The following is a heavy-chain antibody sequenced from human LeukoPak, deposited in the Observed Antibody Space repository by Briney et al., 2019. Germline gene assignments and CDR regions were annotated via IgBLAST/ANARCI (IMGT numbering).Heavy chain of an antibody. CDR2: ISESGGRS. CDR3: AKRGVVIRVILVGFHKEAYYFDS. Sequence: GGSLRLSCAVHGLTLRNYGMSWVRQAPGKGLEWVAGISESGGRSNNADSVKGRFTISRDNPKTTLYLQMNSLRAEDTAVYFCAKRGVVIRVILVGFHKEAYYFDSWGQGALVTVSS. D-gene: IGHD3-22*01. CDR1: GLTLRNYG. V-gene: IGHV3-23*01. J-gene: IGHJ4*02.